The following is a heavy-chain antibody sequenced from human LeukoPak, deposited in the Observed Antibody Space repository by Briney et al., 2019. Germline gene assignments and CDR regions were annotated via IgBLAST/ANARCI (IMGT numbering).Heavy chain of an antibody. D-gene: IGHD1-7*01. CDR2: IKSDGSST. CDR1: GFTFSSYW. V-gene: IGHV3-74*01. Sequence: PGGSLRLSCAASGFTFSSYWMYWVRQAPGKGLVWVSRIKSDGSSTDYADSVKGRFTISRDNAKDTLYLQMSSLRAEDTAVYYCARDHGNYYFDYWGQGALVTVSS. J-gene: IGHJ4*02. CDR3: ARDHGNYYFDY.